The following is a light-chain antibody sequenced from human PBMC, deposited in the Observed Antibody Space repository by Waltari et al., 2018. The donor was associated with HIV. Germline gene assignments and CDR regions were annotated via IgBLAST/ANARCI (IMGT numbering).Light chain of an antibody. V-gene: IGLV1-40*01. CDR3: QSYDSSLSGDVI. Sequence: QSVLTQPPSVSGAPGQRVTISCTGSSSHIGAGYDVHWSQQLPGTAPKLLIYGNNNRPSGVPDRFSGSKSGTSASLAITGLRAADEADYYCQSYDSSLSGDVIFGGGTTLTVL. CDR2: GNN. J-gene: IGLJ2*01. CDR1: SSHIGAGYD.